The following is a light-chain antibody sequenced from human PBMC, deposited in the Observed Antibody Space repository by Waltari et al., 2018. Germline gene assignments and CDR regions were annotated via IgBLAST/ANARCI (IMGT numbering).Light chain of an antibody. V-gene: IGLV2-14*03. CDR2: DVS. Sequence: QSALTQPASVSGSPGQSINISCTGTRRAAGGYKYFSWYHQHPGKAPKLIIYDVSTRPSGTSNRFSGSKSGNTASLTISGLQAEDEADYYCNSYTSSRTWVFGGGTKLTVL. CDR3: NSYTSSRTWV. J-gene: IGLJ3*02. CDR1: RRAAGGYKY.